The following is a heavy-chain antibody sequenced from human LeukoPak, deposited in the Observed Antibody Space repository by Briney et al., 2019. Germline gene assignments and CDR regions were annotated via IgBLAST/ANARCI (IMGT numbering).Heavy chain of an antibody. Sequence: SETLSLTCAVSRYSISSGYYWGWIRQPPGKGLEWIATINHSGSTYYNPSLKSRVTISVDTSKNQFSLKLNSVTAADTAVYYCARHGVNSTSSYTPFDCWGQGTLVTVSS. CDR1: RYSISSGYY. D-gene: IGHD2-2*02. CDR2: INHSGST. CDR3: ARHGVNSTSSYTPFDC. V-gene: IGHV4-38-2*01. J-gene: IGHJ4*02.